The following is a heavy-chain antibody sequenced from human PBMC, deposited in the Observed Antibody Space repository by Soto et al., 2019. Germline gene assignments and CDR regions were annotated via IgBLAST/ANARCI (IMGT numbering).Heavy chain of an antibody. J-gene: IGHJ5*02. CDR3: ARSGVGATMRSWFDP. V-gene: IGHV5-51*01. CDR2: IYPGDSDT. Sequence: GESLKISCKGSGYSFTSYWIGWVRQMPEKGLEWMGIIYPGDSDTRYSPSFQGQVTISADKSISTAYLQWSSLKASDTAMYYCARSGVGATMRSWFDPWGQGTLVTVSS. CDR1: GYSFTSYW. D-gene: IGHD1-26*01.